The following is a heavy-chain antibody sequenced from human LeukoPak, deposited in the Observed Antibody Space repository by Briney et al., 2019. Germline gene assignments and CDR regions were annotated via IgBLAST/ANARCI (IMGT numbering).Heavy chain of an antibody. J-gene: IGHJ5*02. CDR3: AGGVGNWFDP. V-gene: IGHV4-39*07. D-gene: IGHD1-26*01. CDR1: GGSISSNSYY. CDR2: IYYSGNT. Sequence: PSETLSLTCAVSGGSISSNSYYWGWIRQPPGKGLEWIGTIYYSGNTFYNPSLKSRVTISVDTSKNQFSLKLSSVTAADTAVYYCAGGVGNWFDPWGQGTLVTVSS.